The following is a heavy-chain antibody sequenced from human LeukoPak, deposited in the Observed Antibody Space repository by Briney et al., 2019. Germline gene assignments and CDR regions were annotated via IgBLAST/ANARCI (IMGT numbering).Heavy chain of an antibody. J-gene: IGHJ4*02. CDR2: ISSSGSTE. D-gene: IGHD3-22*01. V-gene: IGHV3-48*03. CDR1: GFTFSNYE. CDR3: ARDQRPKKYFYDSSGSSAY. Sequence: GGSLRLSCAGSGFTFSNYEMNWVRQAPGKGLEWVSFISSSGSTEYYADSVKGRFIISKDNAKNLLYLEMNNLRPEDTALYYCARDQRPKKYFYDSSGSSAYWGQGTLVTVSS.